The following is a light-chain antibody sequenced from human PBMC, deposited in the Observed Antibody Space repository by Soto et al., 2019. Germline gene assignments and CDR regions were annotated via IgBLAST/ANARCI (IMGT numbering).Light chain of an antibody. Sequence: EIVVTQSPATLSVSPGERATLSCRASQSVSTYLAWYQQKPGQAPRLLIYGASPRATGIPARFSGSGSGTEFTLTSSSLKPEDFAVYYCQQYNNWPLTFGGGTKVDIK. V-gene: IGKV3D-15*01. CDR1: QSVSTY. CDR2: GAS. J-gene: IGKJ4*01. CDR3: QQYNNWPLT.